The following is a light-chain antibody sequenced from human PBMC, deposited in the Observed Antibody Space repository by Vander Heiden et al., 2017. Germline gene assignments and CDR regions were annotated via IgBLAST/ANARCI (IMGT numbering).Light chain of an antibody. V-gene: IGKV3-11*01. CDR2: DAS. Sequence: EIVLTQSPATQSLSPGERATLSCRASQSVSSYLAWYKQKPGQAPRLLIYDASNRATGIPARFSGSGSGTDFTLTISSLEPEDFAVYYCQQRSNWPPHFGQGTRLEIK. J-gene: IGKJ5*01. CDR3: QQRSNWPPH. CDR1: QSVSSY.